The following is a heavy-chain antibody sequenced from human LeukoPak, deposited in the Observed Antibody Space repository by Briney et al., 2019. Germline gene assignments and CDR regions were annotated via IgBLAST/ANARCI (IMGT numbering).Heavy chain of an antibody. CDR2: IRSSDSLT. V-gene: IGHV3-23*01. CDR1: GFTFSGDA. D-gene: IGHD6-25*01. J-gene: IGHJ2*01. Sequence: PGGSLRLSCAASGFTFSGDAMNWVRQAPGKGLEWVSAIRSSDSLTSYADSVRGRFTISRDNAKNTMYLQMNSLRAEDTAVYYCARPAAANWYIDLWGRGTLVTVSS. CDR3: ARPAAANWYIDL.